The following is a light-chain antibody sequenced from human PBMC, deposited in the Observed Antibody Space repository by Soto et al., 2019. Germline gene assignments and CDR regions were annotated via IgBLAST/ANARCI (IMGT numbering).Light chain of an antibody. J-gene: IGKJ5*01. Sequence: EIVLTQSPGTPSLSPGERATLSCRASQSVSSSYLAWYQQKPGQAPRLLIYGASSRATGIPDRFSGSGSGTDFTLTISRLEPEDFAXYYCQQYGSXITFGQGTRLEIK. CDR1: QSVSSSY. CDR3: QQYGSXIT. CDR2: GAS. V-gene: IGKV3-20*01.